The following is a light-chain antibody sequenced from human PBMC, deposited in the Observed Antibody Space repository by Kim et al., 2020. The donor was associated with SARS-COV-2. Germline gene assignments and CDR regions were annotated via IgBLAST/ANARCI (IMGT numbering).Light chain of an antibody. J-gene: IGKJ2*01. CDR3: QQYNNWPET. CDR1: QSVSSN. Sequence: GAAGERATLYCRASQSVSSNVAWYQQKPGQAPRLLNYGASTRATGIPARCSGSGSGTEFTLTISSLQSEDCAVYYCQQYNNWPETFGQGTKLEI. V-gene: IGKV3D-15*01. CDR2: GAS.